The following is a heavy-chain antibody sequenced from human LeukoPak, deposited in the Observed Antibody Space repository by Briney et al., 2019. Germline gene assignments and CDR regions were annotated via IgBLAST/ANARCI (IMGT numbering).Heavy chain of an antibody. CDR3: AKGSSGWYVPLDY. D-gene: IGHD6-19*01. Sequence: GGSLRLTCAASGFTFSSYGMHWVRQAPGKGLEWVAVISYDGSNKYYADSVKGRFTISRDNSKNTLYLQMNSLRAEDTAVYYCAKGSSGWYVPLDYWGQGTLVTVSS. CDR2: ISYDGSNK. V-gene: IGHV3-30*18. J-gene: IGHJ4*02. CDR1: GFTFSSYG.